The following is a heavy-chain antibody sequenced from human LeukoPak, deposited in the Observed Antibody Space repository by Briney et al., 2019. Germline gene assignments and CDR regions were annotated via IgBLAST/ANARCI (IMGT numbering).Heavy chain of an antibody. CDR1: GGSISSYY. CDR3: ARLRRVGATVGFDY. Sequence: PSETLSLTCTVSGGSISSYYWSWIRQPPGKGLEWIGYIYYSGSTNYNPSLKSRVTISVDTSKNQFSLKLSSVTAADMAVYYCARLRRVGATVGFDYWGQGTLVTVSS. CDR2: IYYSGST. V-gene: IGHV4-59*08. D-gene: IGHD1-26*01. J-gene: IGHJ4*02.